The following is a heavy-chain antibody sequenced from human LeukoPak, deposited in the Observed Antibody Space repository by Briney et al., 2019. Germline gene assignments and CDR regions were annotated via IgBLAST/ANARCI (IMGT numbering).Heavy chain of an antibody. CDR3: ARSEGSWFDP. J-gene: IGHJ5*02. Sequence: PGGSLRLSCAASGFTFSSYSMNWARQAPGKGLEWVSSISSSSSYIYYADSVKGRFTISRDNAKNSLYLQMNSLRAEDTAVYYCARSEGSWFDPWGQGTLVTVSS. V-gene: IGHV3-21*01. CDR1: GFTFSSYS. CDR2: ISSSSSYI.